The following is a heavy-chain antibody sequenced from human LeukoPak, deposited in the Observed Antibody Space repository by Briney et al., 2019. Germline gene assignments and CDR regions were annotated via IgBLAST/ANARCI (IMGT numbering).Heavy chain of an antibody. CDR3: ARDMYYDFWSGYPAPTHFDY. J-gene: IGHJ4*02. V-gene: IGHV3-66*03. Sequence: GGSLRLSCAASGFTFSSYAMNWVRQAPGKGLEWVSVIYSSGSTYYADSVKGRFTISRDNSENTLYLQMNSLRAEDTAVYYCARDMYYDFWSGYPAPTHFDYWGQGTLVTVSS. D-gene: IGHD3-3*01. CDR2: IYSSGST. CDR1: GFTFSSYA.